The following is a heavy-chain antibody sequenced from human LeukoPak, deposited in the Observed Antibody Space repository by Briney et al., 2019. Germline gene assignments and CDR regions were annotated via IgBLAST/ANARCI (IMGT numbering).Heavy chain of an antibody. D-gene: IGHD5-18*01. V-gene: IGHV1-3*01. CDR2: INAGNGNT. J-gene: IGHJ4*02. CDR3: ARMEGYSYSDY. CDR1: GYTFTSYA. Sequence: ASVKVSCKASGYTFTSYAMHWVRQAPGQRLEWMGWINAGNGNTKYSQKFQDRVTIIADESTSTAYMELSSLRSEDTAVYYCARMEGYSYSDYWGQGTLVTVSS.